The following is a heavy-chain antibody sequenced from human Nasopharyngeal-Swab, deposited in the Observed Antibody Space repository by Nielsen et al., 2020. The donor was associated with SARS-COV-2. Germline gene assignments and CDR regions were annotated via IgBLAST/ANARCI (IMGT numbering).Heavy chain of an antibody. Sequence: GESLKISCAASGFTFSGYGMHWVRQAPGKGLEWVAVIWYDGSKTYYADSVKGRFTISRDNSKNTLYLQMNSLRAEDTAVYCCARVRGYSGSYWVYYFDHWGQGTVVTVSS. D-gene: IGHD1-26*01. CDR3: ARVRGYSGSYWVYYFDH. V-gene: IGHV3-33*01. CDR1: GFTFSGYG. J-gene: IGHJ4*02. CDR2: IWYDGSKT.